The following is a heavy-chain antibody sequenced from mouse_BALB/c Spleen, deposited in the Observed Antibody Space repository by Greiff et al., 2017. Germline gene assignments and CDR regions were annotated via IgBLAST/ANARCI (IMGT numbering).Heavy chain of an antibody. V-gene: IGHV1S56*01. CDR3: ASPHYGSSYLGFAY. CDR2: IFPGDGST. Sequence: QVQLQQSGAELVKPGASVKLSCKASGYTFTSYDINWVRQRPEQGLEWIGWIFPGDGSTKYNDKFKGKATLTTDKSSSTAYMQLSRLTSEDSAVYCCASPHYGSSYLGFAYWGQGTLVTVSA. CDR1: GYTFTSYD. D-gene: IGHD1-1*01. J-gene: IGHJ3*01.